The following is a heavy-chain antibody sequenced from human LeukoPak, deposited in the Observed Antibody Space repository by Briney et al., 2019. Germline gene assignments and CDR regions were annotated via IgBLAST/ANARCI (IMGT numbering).Heavy chain of an antibody. Sequence: PGGSLRLSCAASGFTFSSYWMSWVRQAPGKGLEWVANIKQDGSDKYYVDSVKGRFTISRDNAKNSLYLQMNSLRAEDTAVYYCARIHGGYYPLYYFDYWGQGTLVTVSS. CDR3: ARIHGGYYPLYYFDY. J-gene: IGHJ4*02. V-gene: IGHV3-7*01. CDR1: GFTFSSYW. CDR2: IKQDGSDK. D-gene: IGHD3-22*01.